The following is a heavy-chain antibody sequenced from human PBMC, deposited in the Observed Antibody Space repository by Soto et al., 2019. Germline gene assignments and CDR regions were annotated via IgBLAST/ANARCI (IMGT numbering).Heavy chain of an antibody. D-gene: IGHD5-12*01. Sequence: QVQLVQSGSEVKKPGASVKVSCKASGYSFTSYGFTWVRQAPGQGLEWMGWISAYNGNTDYAQKLQGRGTMPTDTPTTTGYMERRGLTSDDTAIYYCARDVARDRQYSASDSGLEFWGQGTLVTVSS. CDR3: ARDVARDRQYSASDSGLEF. V-gene: IGHV1-18*01. CDR2: ISAYNGNT. CDR1: GYSFTSYG. J-gene: IGHJ4*02.